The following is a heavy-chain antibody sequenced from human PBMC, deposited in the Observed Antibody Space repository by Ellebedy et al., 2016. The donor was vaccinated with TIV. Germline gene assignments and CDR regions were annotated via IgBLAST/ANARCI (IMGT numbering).Heavy chain of an antibody. J-gene: IGHJ4*02. CDR1: GGSLSSGDYY. Sequence: SETLSLXCTVSGGSLSSGDYYWGWFRQPPGKGLEFIGFIYHTANTHYNPSLKSRISLSVDTSKNLFSLNLNAVTAADTAFYYCARGNRGFDYWGQGALVTVSS. CDR3: ARGNRGFDY. CDR2: IYHTANT. V-gene: IGHV4-30-4*01. D-gene: IGHD3-10*01.